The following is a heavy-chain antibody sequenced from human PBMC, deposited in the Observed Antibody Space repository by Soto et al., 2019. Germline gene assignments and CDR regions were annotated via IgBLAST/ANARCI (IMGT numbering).Heavy chain of an antibody. J-gene: IGHJ5*02. V-gene: IGHV3-23*01. CDR3: ARDLGAGSPNWFDP. Sequence: EVRLLESGGGLVQPGGSLRLSCAASGFTFASHAMNWVRQAPGKGLQWVSAISDSGHSTYYADSVKGRFTISRDNSKHTLYLQMNNLRAEDTALYYCARDLGAGSPNWFDPWGLGTLVTVSS. D-gene: IGHD2-15*01. CDR1: GFTFASHA. CDR2: ISDSGHST.